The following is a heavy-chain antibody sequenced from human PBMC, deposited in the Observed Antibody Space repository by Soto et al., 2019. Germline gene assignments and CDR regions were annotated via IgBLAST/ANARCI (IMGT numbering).Heavy chain of an antibody. CDR2: ISSSGSTI. CDR1: GFTFSDYY. V-gene: IGHV3-11*01. J-gene: IGHJ4*02. D-gene: IGHD5-12*01. Sequence: GGSLRLSCAASGFTFSDYYMSWIRQAPGKGLEWVSYISSSGSTIYYADSVKGRFTISRDNAKNSLYLQMNSLRAEDTAVYYCARELPKPRLLHDYWGQGTLVTVSS. CDR3: ARELPKPRLLHDY.